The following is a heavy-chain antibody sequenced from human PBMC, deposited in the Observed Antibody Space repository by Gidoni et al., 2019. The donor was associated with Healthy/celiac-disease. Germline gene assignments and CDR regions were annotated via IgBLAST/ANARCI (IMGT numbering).Heavy chain of an antibody. Sequence: EVQLVESGGGLVQPGRSLRLSCAASGFTFDDSAMHWVRQAPGKGLEWVSGISWNSGSIGYADSVKGRFTISRDNAKNSLYLQMNSLRAEDTALYYCAKTQDSYYYDSSGYLFDYWGQGTLVTVSS. CDR1: GFTFDDSA. D-gene: IGHD3-22*01. CDR2: ISWNSGSI. CDR3: AKTQDSYYYDSSGYLFDY. V-gene: IGHV3-9*01. J-gene: IGHJ4*02.